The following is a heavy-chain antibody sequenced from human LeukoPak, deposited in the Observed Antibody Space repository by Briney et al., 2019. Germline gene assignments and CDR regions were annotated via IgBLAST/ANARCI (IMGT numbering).Heavy chain of an antibody. CDR1: GHSFSTYW. Sequence: GESLKISCEGSGHSFSTYWIAWVRQMPGKGLEWMGSIYPRDSEIRYGPSFQGQVTISADNSISTAYLQWSSLKASDTAMYYCARPAYSSSLSSHFDPWGQGTLVTVSS. V-gene: IGHV5-51*01. D-gene: IGHD6-13*01. CDR3: ARPAYSSSLSSHFDP. J-gene: IGHJ5*02. CDR2: IYPRDSEI.